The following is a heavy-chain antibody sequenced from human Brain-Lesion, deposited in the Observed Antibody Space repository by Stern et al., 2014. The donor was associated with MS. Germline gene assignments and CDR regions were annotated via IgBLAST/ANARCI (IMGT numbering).Heavy chain of an antibody. V-gene: IGHV4-4*02. Sequence: VQLVQSGPGLVKPSGTLSLTCAVSGGSISSSNWGSWVRQSPGKGLEWIGEIYHSGGTKYSPSFESRVIISVDKSKNQFPLKLSYVTAADTAVYYCARELPDLNAFDIWGQGTMVTVSS. CDR3: ARELPDLNAFDI. CDR2: IYHSGGT. CDR1: GGSISSSNW. D-gene: IGHD1-14*01. J-gene: IGHJ3*02.